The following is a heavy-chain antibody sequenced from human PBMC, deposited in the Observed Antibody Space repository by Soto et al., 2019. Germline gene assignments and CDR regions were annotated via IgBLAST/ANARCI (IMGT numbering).Heavy chain of an antibody. CDR3: ATSTVVTGYYYYGMDV. Sequence: PSDTLSLTCTVSGGSISSGGYYWSWIRQHPGKGLEWIGYIYYSGSTYYNPSLKSRVTISVDTSKNQFSLKLSSVTAADTAVYYCATSTVVTGYYYYGMDVWGQGTTVTVSS. CDR2: IYYSGST. J-gene: IGHJ6*02. CDR1: GGSISSGGYY. D-gene: IGHD4-17*01. V-gene: IGHV4-31*03.